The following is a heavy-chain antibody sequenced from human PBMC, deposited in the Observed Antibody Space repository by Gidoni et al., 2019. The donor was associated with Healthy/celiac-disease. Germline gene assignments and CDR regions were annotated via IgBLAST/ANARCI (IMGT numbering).Heavy chain of an antibody. V-gene: IGHV4-31*03. Sequence: QVQLQESGPGLVKPSQTLSLTCTVSGGSISRGGYYWRWIRQHPGKGLEWIGYIYYSGSTYYNPSLKSRVTISVDTSKNQFSLKLSSVTAADTAVYYCARDPGYGGNSGWFDPWGQGTLVTVSS. CDR1: GGSISRGGYY. CDR3: ARDPGYGGNSGWFDP. J-gene: IGHJ5*02. D-gene: IGHD4-17*01. CDR2: IYYSGST.